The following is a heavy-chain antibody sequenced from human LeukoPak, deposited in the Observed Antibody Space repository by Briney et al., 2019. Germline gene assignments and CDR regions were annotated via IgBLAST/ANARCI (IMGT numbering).Heavy chain of an antibody. CDR3: ARGYDYGDYVGDFDY. V-gene: IGHV1-18*01. D-gene: IGHD4-17*01. CDR2: ITTYNGNT. Sequence: ASVKVSCKASGYTFTSYPISWVRQAPGQGLEWMGWITTYNGNTKYAQKLQGRVTMTTDTSTSTVYMDLWGLRSDDTAVYYCARGYDYGDYVGDFDYWGQGTLVTVSS. CDR1: GYTFTSYP. J-gene: IGHJ4*02.